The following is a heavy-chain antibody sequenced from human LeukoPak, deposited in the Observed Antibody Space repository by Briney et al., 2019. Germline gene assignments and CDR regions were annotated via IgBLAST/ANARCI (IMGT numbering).Heavy chain of an antibody. CDR1: GDSINSLDL. Sequence: SGTLSLTCTVSGDSINSLDLWSWIRQPPGQGLEWIGEINHSGSTNYNPSLKSRVTISVDTSKNQFSLKLSSVTAADTAVYYCASLSIAARPKGGLWGQGTLVTVSS. D-gene: IGHD6-6*01. V-gene: IGHV4-4*02. CDR2: INHSGST. CDR3: ASLSIAARPKGGL. J-gene: IGHJ4*02.